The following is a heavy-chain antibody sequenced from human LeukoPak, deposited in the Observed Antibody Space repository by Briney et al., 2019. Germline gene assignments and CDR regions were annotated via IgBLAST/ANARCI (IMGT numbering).Heavy chain of an antibody. CDR1: RFTFSSYA. D-gene: IGHD2/OR15-2a*01. V-gene: IGHV3-30-3*01. J-gene: IGHJ4*02. CDR3: VSFYETY. Sequence: GGSLRLSCAASRFTFSSYAIHWVRQAPGKGLEWVAVISHDGSNKNYADSVQGRFTISKDNAKNTVYLQMNSLRAEDTAVYYCVSFYETYWGRGTLVTVSS. CDR2: ISHDGSNK.